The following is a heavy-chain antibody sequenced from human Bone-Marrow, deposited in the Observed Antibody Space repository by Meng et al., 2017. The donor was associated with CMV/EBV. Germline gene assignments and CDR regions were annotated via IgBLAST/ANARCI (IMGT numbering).Heavy chain of an antibody. CDR1: GGSVSRGSHY. D-gene: IGHD2-2*01. Sequence: TVSGGSVSRGSHYWSWIRQPPGKGLEWIGYIYYNGSTNYNPSLKSRVTISVDTSKNQFSLKLSSVTAADTAVYYCARGDDIVVVLDYWGQGTLVTVS. CDR2: IYYNGST. V-gene: IGHV4-61*01. J-gene: IGHJ4*02. CDR3: ARGDDIVVVLDY.